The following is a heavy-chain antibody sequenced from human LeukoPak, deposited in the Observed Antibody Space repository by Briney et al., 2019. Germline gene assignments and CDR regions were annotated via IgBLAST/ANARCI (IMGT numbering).Heavy chain of an antibody. Sequence: SSVTVSCKSSGGTFSSYAISWVRQAPGQGLEWMGRIIPIFGIANYAQNFQGRVTITADKSTSTAYMELSSLRSEDTAVYYCAREAGYSSSWYYFDYWGQGTLVTVSS. CDR1: GGTFSSYA. CDR3: AREAGYSSSWYYFDY. V-gene: IGHV1-69*04. CDR2: IIPIFGIA. J-gene: IGHJ4*02. D-gene: IGHD6-13*01.